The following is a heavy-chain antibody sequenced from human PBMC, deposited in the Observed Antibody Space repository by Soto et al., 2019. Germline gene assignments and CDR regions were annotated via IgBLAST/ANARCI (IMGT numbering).Heavy chain of an antibody. CDR1: GFTVSSNY. D-gene: IGHD3-9*01. CDR2: IYSGGST. V-gene: IGHV3-53*01. J-gene: IGHJ6*02. CDR3: ASYSPYYDILTGYYVDYYGMDV. Sequence: GGSLRLSCAASGFTVSSNYMSWVRQAPGKGLEWVSVIYSGGSTYYADSVKGRFTISRDNSKNTLYLQMNSLRAEDTAVYYCASYSPYYDILTGYYVDYYGMDVWGQGTTVTVPS.